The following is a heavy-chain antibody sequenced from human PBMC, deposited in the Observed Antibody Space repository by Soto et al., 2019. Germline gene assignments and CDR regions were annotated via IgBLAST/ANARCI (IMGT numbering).Heavy chain of an antibody. CDR2: IDPSDSYT. CDR3: TRHPGDWFDP. Sequence: PGESLKISCEGSGYTFSSYSIGWVRQMPGKGLEWMGRIDPSDSYTNYSPSFQGHVTISVDKSISTAYLQWSSLKASDTAMYYCTRHPGDWFDPWGQGTLVTVSS. V-gene: IGHV5-10-1*01. CDR1: GYTFSSYS. J-gene: IGHJ5*02. D-gene: IGHD3-10*01.